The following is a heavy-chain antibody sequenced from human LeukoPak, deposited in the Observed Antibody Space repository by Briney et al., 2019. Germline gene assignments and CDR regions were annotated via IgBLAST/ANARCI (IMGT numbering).Heavy chain of an antibody. V-gene: IGHV3-15*01. CDR2: IKSKSDGETT. J-gene: IGHJ4*02. Sequence: HSGKIWGRRTTRKELEWVSGIKSKSDGETTDVAAPLKGRYTISRDDSKNTVYMQMKSLKPGDTAVCSCSTGDQILAVAATWYFDYWGQGTRVTVSS. D-gene: IGHD6-19*01. CDR3: STGDQILAVAATWYFDY. CDR1: HSG.